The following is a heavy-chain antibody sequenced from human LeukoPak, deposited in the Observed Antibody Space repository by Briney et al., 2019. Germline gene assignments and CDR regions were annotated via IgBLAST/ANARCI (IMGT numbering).Heavy chain of an antibody. V-gene: IGHV3-48*02. CDR1: GFTFSNYG. CDR2: ISSGSSTT. CDR3: ARNGRYGDYAGY. D-gene: IGHD4-17*01. J-gene: IGHJ4*02. Sequence: GGTLRLSCAASGFTFSNYGMNWARQAPGVGLEWVSCISSGSSTTYYADSVQGRFTISRDNAKNSLYLQMNSLRDEDTAVYYCARNGRYGDYAGYWGQGTLVTVSS.